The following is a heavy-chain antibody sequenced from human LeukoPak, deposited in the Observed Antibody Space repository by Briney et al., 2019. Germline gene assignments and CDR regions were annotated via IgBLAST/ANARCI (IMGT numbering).Heavy chain of an antibody. CDR3: ARVDIVAAGPNYYYGMDV. CDR1: GGSISSYY. CDR2: IYYSGST. D-gene: IGHD5-12*01. J-gene: IGHJ6*04. Sequence: SETLPLTCTVSGGSISSYYWSWIRQPPGKGLEWIGYIYYSGSTNYNPSLKSRVTISVDTSKNQFSLKLSSVTAADTAVYYCARVDIVAAGPNYYYGMDVWGKGTTVTVSS. V-gene: IGHV4-59*01.